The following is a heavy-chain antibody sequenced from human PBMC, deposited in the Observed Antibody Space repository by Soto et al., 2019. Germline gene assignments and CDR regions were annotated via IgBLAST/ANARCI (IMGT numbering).Heavy chain of an antibody. J-gene: IGHJ6*01. CDR1: GGSISSYY. D-gene: IGHD4-17*01. CDR2: IYYSGST. CDR3: ARSRPQLCERSGYGDYVCYYSYGMDV. Sequence: SETLSLTCTVSGGSISSYYWSWIRQPPGKGLEWIGYIYYSGSTNYNPSLKSRVTISVDTSKNQFSLKLSSVTAADTAVYYCARSRPQLCERSGYGDYVCYYSYGMDVWGQGTTVTVSS. V-gene: IGHV4-59*01.